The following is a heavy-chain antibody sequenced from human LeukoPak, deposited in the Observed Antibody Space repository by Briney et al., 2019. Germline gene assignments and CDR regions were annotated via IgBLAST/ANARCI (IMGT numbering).Heavy chain of an antibody. V-gene: IGHV1-46*01. Sequence: GASVKVSCKASGYTFTSYYMHWVRQAPGQGLEWMGIINPSGGSTSYAQKFQGRVTMTRDTSTSTVYMELSSLRSEDTAVYYCARECPTMVRGVTYGMDVWGQGTTVTVSS. CDR3: ARECPTMVRGVTYGMDV. J-gene: IGHJ6*02. CDR2: INPSGGST. CDR1: GYTFTSYY. D-gene: IGHD3-10*01.